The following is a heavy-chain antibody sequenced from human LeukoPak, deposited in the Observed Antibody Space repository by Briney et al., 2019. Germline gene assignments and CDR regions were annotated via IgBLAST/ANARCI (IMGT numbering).Heavy chain of an antibody. J-gene: IGHJ5*02. D-gene: IGHD2-2*01. CDR2: INHSGST. Sequence: SETLSLTCTVSGYSISSGYYWGWIRQPPGKGLEWIGEINHSGSTNYNPSLKSRVTISVDTSKNQFSLKLSSVTAADTAVYYCARKYCSSTSCYRGWFDPWGQGTLVTVSS. CDR3: ARKYCSSTSCYRGWFDP. V-gene: IGHV4-38-2*02. CDR1: GYSISSGYY.